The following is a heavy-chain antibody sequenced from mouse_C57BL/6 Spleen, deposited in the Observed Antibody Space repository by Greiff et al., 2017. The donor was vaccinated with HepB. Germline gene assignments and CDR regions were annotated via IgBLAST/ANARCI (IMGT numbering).Heavy chain of an antibody. J-gene: IGHJ4*01. CDR2: INYDGSST. V-gene: IGHV5-16*01. Sequence: EVKLVESEGGLVQPGSSMKLSCTASGFTFSDYYMAWVRQIPEKGLEWVANINYDGSSTYYLDSLKSRFIISRDNAKNILYLQMSSLKSEDTATYYCARSGPGAMDYWGQGTSVTVSS. CDR3: ARSGPGAMDY. CDR1: GFTFSDYY. D-gene: IGHD4-1*01.